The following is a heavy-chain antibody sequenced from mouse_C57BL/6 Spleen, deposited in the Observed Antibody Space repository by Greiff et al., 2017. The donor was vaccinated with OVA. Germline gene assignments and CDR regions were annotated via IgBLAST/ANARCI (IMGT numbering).Heavy chain of an antibody. CDR3: ARSPSITTVVADY. D-gene: IGHD1-1*01. V-gene: IGHV1-7*01. CDR1: GYTFTSYW. J-gene: IGHJ2*01. Sequence: VQLQQSGAELAKPGASVKLSCKASGYTFTSYWMHWVKRRPGQGLEWIGYINPSSGYTKYNQKFKDKATLTADKSSSTAYMQLSILTYEDSAVYYCARSPSITTVVADYWGQGTTLTVSS. CDR2: INPSSGYT.